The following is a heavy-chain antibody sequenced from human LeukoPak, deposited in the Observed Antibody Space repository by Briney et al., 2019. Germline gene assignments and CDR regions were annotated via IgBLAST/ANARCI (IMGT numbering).Heavy chain of an antibody. D-gene: IGHD3-22*01. J-gene: IGHJ4*02. CDR3: ARSPADYDSSGY. CDR1: GFTFDDYG. V-gene: IGHV3-20*04. Sequence: GGSLRLSCAASGFTFDDYGMSWVRQAPGKGLEWVSGINWNGGSTGYADSVRGGFTISRDNAKNSRYLQMNSLRAEDTALYYCARSPADYDSSGYWGQGTLVTVPS. CDR2: INWNGGST.